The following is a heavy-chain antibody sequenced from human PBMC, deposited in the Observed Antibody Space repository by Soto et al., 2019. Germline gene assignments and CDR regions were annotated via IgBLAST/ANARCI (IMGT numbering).Heavy chain of an antibody. CDR2: ISSSSSYI. Sequence: SGGSLRLSCAASGFTFSSYSVNWVRQAPGKGLEWVSSISSSSSYIYYADSVKGRSTISRDNAKNSLYLQMNSLRAEDTAVYYCARDPVAGNAFDIWGQGTMVTVSS. J-gene: IGHJ3*02. D-gene: IGHD6-19*01. CDR1: GFTFSSYS. CDR3: ARDPVAGNAFDI. V-gene: IGHV3-21*01.